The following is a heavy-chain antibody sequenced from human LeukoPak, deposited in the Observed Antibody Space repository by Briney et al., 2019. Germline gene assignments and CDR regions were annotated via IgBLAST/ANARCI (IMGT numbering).Heavy chain of an antibody. CDR1: GYSFTSYN. J-gene: IGHJ4*02. Sequence: ASVKVSCKTSGYSFTSYNLHWVRQAPGQRLEWMGIIKPSGGNTNYAQKFQGRVTMTRDMSTSTVYMELSSLRSEDTAVYYCARNGDFLYSSGSDYWGQGTLVTVSS. CDR2: IKPSGGNT. V-gene: IGHV1-46*01. CDR3: ARNGDFLYSSGSDY. D-gene: IGHD6-19*01.